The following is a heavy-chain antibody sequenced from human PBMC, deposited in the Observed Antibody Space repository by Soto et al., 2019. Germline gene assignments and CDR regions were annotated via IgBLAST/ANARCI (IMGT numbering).Heavy chain of an antibody. CDR3: AKDKGRYCSSTSCSAHFDY. CDR1: GFTFDDYA. J-gene: IGHJ4*02. Sequence: EVQLVESGGVVVQPGGSLRLSCAASGFTFDDYAMHWVRQAPGKGLEWVSLISWDGGSTYYADSVKGRFTISRDNSKNSLYLQMNSLRAEDTALYYCAKDKGRYCSSTSCSAHFDYWGQGTQVTVSS. D-gene: IGHD2-2*01. V-gene: IGHV3-43D*04. CDR2: ISWDGGST.